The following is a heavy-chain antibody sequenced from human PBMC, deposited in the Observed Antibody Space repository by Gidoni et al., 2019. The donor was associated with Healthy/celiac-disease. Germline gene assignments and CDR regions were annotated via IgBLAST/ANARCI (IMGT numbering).Heavy chain of an antibody. CDR3: AKDQFRHYYYDSSGYMFDY. CDR2: ISYDGSNK. V-gene: IGHV3-30*18. CDR1: GFTFRSYV. D-gene: IGHD3-22*01. J-gene: IGHJ4*02. Sequence: QVQLVESGGGVVQPGRSLSLSCAASGFTFRSYVFHWVRQAPGKGLEWVAVISYDGSNKYYADSVKGRFTISRDNSKNTLYLQMNSLRAEDTAVYYCAKDQFRHYYYDSSGYMFDYWGQGTLVTVSS.